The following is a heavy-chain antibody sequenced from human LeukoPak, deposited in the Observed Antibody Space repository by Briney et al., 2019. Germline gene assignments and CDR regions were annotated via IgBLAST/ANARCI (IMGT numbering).Heavy chain of an antibody. CDR3: ARALGYTSSYSFDY. V-gene: IGHV3-48*04. Sequence: GGSLTLSCAPSGFTFANHAMNWVRQTPGGILEWVSFIGISSGPMLYADSVKRRFTTPRDNPKASVFQQMSTPRAEDTGVYYCARALGYTSSYSFDYWGQGALVTVSS. CDR1: GFTFANHA. J-gene: IGHJ4*02. D-gene: IGHD2-2*01. CDR2: IGISSGPM.